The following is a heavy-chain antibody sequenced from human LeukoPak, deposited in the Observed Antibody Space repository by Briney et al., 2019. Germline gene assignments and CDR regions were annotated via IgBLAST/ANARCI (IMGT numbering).Heavy chain of an antibody. CDR3: ARVLRYCSGGNCYSGGLGYMDV. CDR1: GFTFSDYN. V-gene: IGHV3-11*01. J-gene: IGHJ6*03. D-gene: IGHD2-15*01. CDR2: ISRSGSTK. Sequence: GGSLRLSCAASGFTFSDYNMRWIRQAPGKGLEWVSSISRSGSTKYYADSVKGRFTISRDNAKNSLFLQMNSLRAEDTAVYYCARVLRYCSGGNCYSGGLGYMDVWGKGTTVIISS.